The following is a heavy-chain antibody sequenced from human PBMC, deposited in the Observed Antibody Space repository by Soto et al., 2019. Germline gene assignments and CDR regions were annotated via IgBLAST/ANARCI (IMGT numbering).Heavy chain of an antibody. J-gene: IGHJ4*02. D-gene: IGHD6-13*01. CDR3: ARDRYSSSWYVGALDY. Sequence: ASVKVSCKASGFTFINYYMHWVRQAPGQGLEWMGVINPSGDSTNYAQKFQGRVTMTRDTSTSTVYMELNSLRSEDTAVYYCARDRYSSSWYVGALDYWGQGSLVTVSS. CDR1: GFTFINYY. CDR2: INPSGDST. V-gene: IGHV1-46*01.